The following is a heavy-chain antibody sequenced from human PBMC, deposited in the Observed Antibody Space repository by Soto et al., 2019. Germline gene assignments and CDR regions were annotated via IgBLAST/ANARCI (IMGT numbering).Heavy chain of an antibody. CDR1: GFTFSSYA. Sequence: PGGSLRLSCAASGFTFSSYAMSWVRQAPGKGLEWVSTISSSGGSTHYADSVKGRFTISRDNSKNTLYLQMNSLRAEDTAVYYCAKLHGGKSAHTYTIDPWGQGNLVTVSS. J-gene: IGHJ5*02. CDR3: AKLHGGKSAHTYTIDP. D-gene: IGHD2-15*01. CDR2: ISSSGGST. V-gene: IGHV3-23*01.